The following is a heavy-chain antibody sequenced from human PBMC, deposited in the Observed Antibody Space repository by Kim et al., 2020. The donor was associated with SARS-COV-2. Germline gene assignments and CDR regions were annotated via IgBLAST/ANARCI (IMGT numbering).Heavy chain of an antibody. CDR3: AKNGCSSWYEGGYYYYYYGMDV. V-gene: IGHV3-30*18. Sequence: GGSLRLSCAVSGFTFSSYGMHWVRQAPGKGLEWVAVISYDGSNKYYADSVKGRFTISRDNSKNTLYLQMNSLRAEDTAVYYCAKNGCSSWYEGGYYYYYYGMDVWGQGTTVTVSS. CDR2: ISYDGSNK. D-gene: IGHD6-13*01. J-gene: IGHJ6*02. CDR1: GFTFSSYG.